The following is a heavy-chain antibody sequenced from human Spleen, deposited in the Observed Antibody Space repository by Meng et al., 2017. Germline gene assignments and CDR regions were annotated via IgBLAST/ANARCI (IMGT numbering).Heavy chain of an antibody. CDR2: INHSGST. CDR3: TRDHGGEWGLPGYFYYGMDV. Sequence: SETLSLTCAVYGESLSGYYWSWIRQPPGKGLEWIGEINHSGSTNYNASLKSRGTISVDMSKDQFSLKLISVTAADTAVYYCTRDHGGEWGLPGYFYYGMDVWGQGTTVTVSS. D-gene: IGHD1-26*01. J-gene: IGHJ6*02. V-gene: IGHV4-34*01. CDR1: GESLSGYY.